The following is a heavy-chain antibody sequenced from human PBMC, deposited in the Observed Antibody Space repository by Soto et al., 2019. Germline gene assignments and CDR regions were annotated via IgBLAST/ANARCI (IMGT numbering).Heavy chain of an antibody. J-gene: IGHJ4*02. CDR3: ARGGSGYTWFNEF. Sequence: GASVKVSCKASGGLFSSYPISWVRQVPGQGLEWMGGIIPVFQTAYYTQRFQGRVTITADESTNTAYMELSSLRSEDTAIYYCARGGSGYTWFNEFWGQGTLVTFSS. D-gene: IGHD3-22*01. CDR2: IIPVFQTA. V-gene: IGHV1-69*13. CDR1: GGLFSSYP.